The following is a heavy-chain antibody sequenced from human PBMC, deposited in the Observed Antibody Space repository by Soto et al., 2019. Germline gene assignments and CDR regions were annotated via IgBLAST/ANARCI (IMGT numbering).Heavy chain of an antibody. CDR3: ARGSYDSSGYYPNWFDP. CDR2: IYPGDSDT. V-gene: IGHV5-51*01. D-gene: IGHD3-22*01. CDR1: GYSFTSYW. Sequence: GESLKISCKGSGYSFTSYWIGGVRQMPGKGLEWMGIIYPGDSDTRYSPSFQGQVTISADKSISTAYLQWSSLKASDTAMYYCARGSYDSSGYYPNWFDPWGQGTLVTVSS. J-gene: IGHJ5*02.